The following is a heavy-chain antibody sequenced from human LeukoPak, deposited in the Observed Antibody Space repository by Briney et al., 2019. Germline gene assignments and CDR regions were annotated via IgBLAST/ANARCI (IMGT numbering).Heavy chain of an antibody. J-gene: IGHJ4*02. CDR3: ARPIGSGVYFDY. CDR1: GGTFSSYA. D-gene: IGHD3-10*01. V-gene: IGHV1-69*13. Sequence: ASVKVSCKASGGTFSSYAISWVRQAPGQGLEWMGGIIPIFGTANYAQKFQGRVTITADESTSTAYMELSSLRSEDTAVYYCARPIGSGVYFDYWGQGTLVTVSS. CDR2: IIPIFGTA.